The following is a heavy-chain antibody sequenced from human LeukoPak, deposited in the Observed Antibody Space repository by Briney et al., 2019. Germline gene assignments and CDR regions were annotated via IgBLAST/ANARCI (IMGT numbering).Heavy chain of an antibody. CDR1: GGTFSSYA. D-gene: IGHD6-19*01. J-gene: IGHJ4*02. V-gene: IGHV1-69*04. Sequence: ASVKVSCKASGGTFSSYAISWVRQAPGQGLEWMGRIIPILGIANYAQKFQGRVTITADKSTSTAYMELSSLRSEDTAVYYCARGEHSSGWYQISYWGQGTLVTVAS. CDR3: ARGEHSSGWYQISY. CDR2: IIPILGIA.